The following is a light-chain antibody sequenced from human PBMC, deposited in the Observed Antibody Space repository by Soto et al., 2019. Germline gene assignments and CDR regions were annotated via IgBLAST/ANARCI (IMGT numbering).Light chain of an antibody. V-gene: IGLV1-47*01. Sequence: QSVLTQPPSASGTPGQRVTISCSGSSSNIGGHFVYWYHQLPGTAPQLLIYRNDQRPSGVPDRFSASKSGTSASLAISGLRSEDEADYYCCSYARGSRAFGGGTKLTVL. CDR2: RND. CDR1: SSNIGGHF. J-gene: IGLJ3*02. CDR3: CSYARGSRA.